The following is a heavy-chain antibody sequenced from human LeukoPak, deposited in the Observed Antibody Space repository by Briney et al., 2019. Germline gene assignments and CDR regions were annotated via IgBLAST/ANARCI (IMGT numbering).Heavy chain of an antibody. J-gene: IGHJ4*02. CDR2: ISAHNGDT. CDR3: ARDRGPSYCTSTTCRTLDW. Sequence: ASVKVSCKASGFTFNSYGLSWVRQAPGQGLEWMGWISAHNGDTSYAQRFQGRLTMTTDTATSTAYMELRSLTSGDTAVYYCARDRGPSYCTSTTCRTLDWWGQGTLVTVSS. V-gene: IGHV1-18*01. D-gene: IGHD2-2*01. CDR1: GFTFNSYG.